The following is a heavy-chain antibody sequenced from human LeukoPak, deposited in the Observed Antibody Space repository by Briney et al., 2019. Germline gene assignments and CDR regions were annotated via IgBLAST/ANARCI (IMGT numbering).Heavy chain of an antibody. CDR3: ARDRRIQLWLPPDY. V-gene: IGHV3-21*01. CDR2: ISSSSSYI. CDR1: GFTFSSYS. D-gene: IGHD5-18*01. Sequence: GGSLRLSCAASGFTFSSYSMNWVRQAPGKGLEWVSSISSSSSYIYYADSVKGRFTISRDNAKNSLYLQMNSLRAEDTAVYYCARDRRIQLWLPPDYWGQGTLVTVSS. J-gene: IGHJ4*02.